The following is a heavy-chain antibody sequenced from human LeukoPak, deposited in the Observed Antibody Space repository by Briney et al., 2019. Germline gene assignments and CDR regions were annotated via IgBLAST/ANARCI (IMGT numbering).Heavy chain of an antibody. D-gene: IGHD6-13*01. J-gene: IGHJ5*02. CDR2: IYPGDSDT. CDR1: GYSFTSYW. V-gene: IGHV5-51*01. CDR3: ARRSSSWYGPHLDWFDP. Sequence: GESLKISCKGSGYSFTSYWIVWVRQMPGKGLEWMGIIYPGDSDTRYSPSFQGQVTISADKSISTAYLQWSSLKASDTAMYYCARRSSSWYGPHLDWFDPWGQGTLVTVSS.